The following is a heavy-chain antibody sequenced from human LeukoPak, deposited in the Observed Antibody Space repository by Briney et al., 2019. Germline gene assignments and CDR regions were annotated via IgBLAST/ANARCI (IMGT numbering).Heavy chain of an antibody. J-gene: IGHJ4*02. Sequence: ASVKVSCKVSGYTLTELSMYWVRQAPGKGLEWMGSFDPEDGETIYAQKFQGRVTMTEDTSTDTAYMELISLKYEDTAVYYCAAAAGPPSGSYSDYWGQGTLVTVSS. CDR2: FDPEDGET. D-gene: IGHD3-10*01. V-gene: IGHV1-24*01. CDR3: AAAAGPPSGSYSDY. CDR1: GYTLTELS.